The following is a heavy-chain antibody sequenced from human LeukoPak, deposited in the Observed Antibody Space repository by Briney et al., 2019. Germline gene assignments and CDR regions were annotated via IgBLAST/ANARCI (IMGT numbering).Heavy chain of an antibody. CDR1: GGSISSGDYY. J-gene: IGHJ4*02. V-gene: IGHV4-30-4*01. D-gene: IGHD6-6*01. CDR2: IYYSGST. CDR3: ARRPDGTSHFDY. Sequence: PSQTLSLTCTVSGGSISSGDYYWSWIRQPPGKGLEWIGYIYYSGSTYYNPSLKSRVTISVDTSKKQFSLKLSSVTAADTAVYYCARRPDGTSHFDYWGQGTLVTVSS.